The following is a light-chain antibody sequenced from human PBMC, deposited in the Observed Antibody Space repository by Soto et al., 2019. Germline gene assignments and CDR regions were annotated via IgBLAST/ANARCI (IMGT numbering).Light chain of an antibody. CDR2: GAS. V-gene: IGKV3-15*01. Sequence: EIVMTQSPATLSVSPGERATLSCRASQSVSSNLAWYQQKPGQAPRLLLYGASTRATGIPARFSGSGSGTEFTLTISSLQSEDFAVYYCQQYNNWPQTFGQGTNVDIK. CDR3: QQYNNWPQT. J-gene: IGKJ1*01. CDR1: QSVSSN.